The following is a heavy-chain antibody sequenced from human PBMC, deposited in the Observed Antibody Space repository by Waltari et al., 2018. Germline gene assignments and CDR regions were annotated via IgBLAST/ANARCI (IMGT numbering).Heavy chain of an antibody. V-gene: IGHV3-30*09. CDR2: ISYNERNI. CDR1: EFTFSSYA. Sequence: QVQLVESGGGVVQPGRSLRLSCTASEFTFSSYAMHWVRQAPGKGLEWVAFISYNERNIYYEDSVKGRFAISRDNSKKMLYLQMNSLRVEDTAVYYCARDYCDRTNCRGMDVWGQGTTVTVSS. CDR3: ARDYCDRTNCRGMDV. D-gene: IGHD3-22*01. J-gene: IGHJ6*02.